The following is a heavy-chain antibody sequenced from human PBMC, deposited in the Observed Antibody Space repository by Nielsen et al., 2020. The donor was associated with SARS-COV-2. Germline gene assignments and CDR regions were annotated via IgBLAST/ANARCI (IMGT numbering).Heavy chain of an antibody. Sequence: GGSLRLSCAASGFTFSSYEMNWVRQAPGKGLEWVSYISSSGSTIYYADSVKGRFTISRDNAKNSLYLQMNSLRAEDTAVYYCATLPRGVILQLDAFDIWGQGTMVTVSS. J-gene: IGHJ3*02. CDR2: ISSSGSTI. CDR1: GFTFSSYE. D-gene: IGHD3-10*01. V-gene: IGHV3-48*03. CDR3: ATLPRGVILQLDAFDI.